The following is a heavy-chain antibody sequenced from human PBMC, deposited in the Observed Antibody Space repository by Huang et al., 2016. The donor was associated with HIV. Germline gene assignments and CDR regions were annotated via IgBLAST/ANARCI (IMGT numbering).Heavy chain of an antibody. Sequence: EVQLVESGGGLVQPGGSLRLSCAASGFSISSYWMHWVRQAPGTGLVWVSRIKSEGSSTSYADSVKGRFTISRDNAKNTLYLQMNSLRAEDTAVYYCARDPRIQSWLNFFDYWGQGTLVSVSS. D-gene: IGHD3-22*01. J-gene: IGHJ4*02. CDR1: GFSISSYW. V-gene: IGHV3-74*01. CDR2: IKSEGSST. CDR3: ARDPRIQSWLNFFDY.